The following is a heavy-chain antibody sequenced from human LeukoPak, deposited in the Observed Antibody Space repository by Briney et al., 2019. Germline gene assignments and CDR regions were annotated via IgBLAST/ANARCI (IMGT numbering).Heavy chain of an antibody. D-gene: IGHD3-10*01. Sequence: GGSLSLSRAVSGFTSSSYGMHWVRQAPGKGLFWVAFIRYDGSIKYYAHSVKGRFTISRDNSKNTLYLQMNSLRAEDTAVYYCAKDGLGGFGDYMDVWGKGTTVTISS. V-gene: IGHV3-30*02. J-gene: IGHJ6*03. CDR1: GFTSSSYG. CDR3: AKDGLGGFGDYMDV. CDR2: IRYDGSIK.